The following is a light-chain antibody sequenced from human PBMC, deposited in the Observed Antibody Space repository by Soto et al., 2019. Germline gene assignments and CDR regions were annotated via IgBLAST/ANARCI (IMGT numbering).Light chain of an antibody. CDR3: LQHTSYNLK. Sequence: DIQMTQSPSSLSASVGDRVTITCRASQAIGNDLAWYQQKPGKAPKRLIYAASSLQSGVPSRFSGSGSGTEFTLTTSSLQPEDFATYYCLQHTSYNLKFRPGTKVDIK. CDR2: AAS. CDR1: QAIGND. V-gene: IGKV1-17*01. J-gene: IGKJ3*01.